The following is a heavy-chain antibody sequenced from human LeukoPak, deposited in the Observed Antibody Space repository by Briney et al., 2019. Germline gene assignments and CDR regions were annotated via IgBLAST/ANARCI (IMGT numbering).Heavy chain of an antibody. CDR2: IRYDGSNK. CDR1: GFTFSNYG. V-gene: IGHV3-30*02. J-gene: IGHJ3*01. CDR3: AKSGENWTYYDFWSGPN. Sequence: GGSLRLSCAASGFTFSNYGMHWVRQAPGKGLEWVAFIRYDGSNKYYADSVKGRFTISRDNSKNTLYLQMSSLRAEDTAVYYCAKSGENWTYYDFWSGPNWGQGTMVTVSS. D-gene: IGHD3-3*01.